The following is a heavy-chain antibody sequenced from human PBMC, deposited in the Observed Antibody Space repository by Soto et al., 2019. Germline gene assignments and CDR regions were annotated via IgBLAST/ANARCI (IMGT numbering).Heavy chain of an antibody. Sequence: EASVKVSCKASGGTFSSYAISWVRQAPGQGLEWMGGIIPIFGTANYAQKFQGRVTITADESTSTAYMELSSLRSEDTAVYYCARTTVGWFDPWGQGTLVTVSS. D-gene: IGHD4-4*01. CDR2: IIPIFGTA. J-gene: IGHJ5*02. V-gene: IGHV1-69*13. CDR1: GGTFSSYA. CDR3: ARTTVGWFDP.